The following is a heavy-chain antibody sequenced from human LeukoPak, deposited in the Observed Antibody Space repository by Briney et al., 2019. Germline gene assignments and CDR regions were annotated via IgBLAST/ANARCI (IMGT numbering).Heavy chain of an antibody. J-gene: IGHJ6*02. V-gene: IGHV1-69*13. Sequence: SVKVSCKASGYTFTSYGISWVRQAPGQGLEWMGGIIPIFGTANYAQKFQGRVTITADESTSTAYMELSSLRSEDTAVYYCARDILPCYYGSGIPGKCYYYYGMDVWGQGTTVTVSS. CDR1: GYTFTSYG. D-gene: IGHD3-10*01. CDR3: ARDILPCYYGSGIPGKCYYYYGMDV. CDR2: IIPIFGTA.